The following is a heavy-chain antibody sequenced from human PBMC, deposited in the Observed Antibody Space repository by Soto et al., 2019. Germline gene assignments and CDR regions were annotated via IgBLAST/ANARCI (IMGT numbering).Heavy chain of an antibody. CDR2: IYPDDSDT. CDR3: ARNSLTGYYNYYYSMDV. V-gene: IGHV5-51*01. Sequence: PGESLKISCKSSGYSFSSDWIAWVRLMPGKGLEWMGSIYPDDSDTKYSPSFQGQVTISADKSISAAYLQWSSLKASDTAIYYCARNSLTGYYNYYYSMDVWGQGTTVTVSS. D-gene: IGHD3-9*01. J-gene: IGHJ6*02. CDR1: GYSFSSDW.